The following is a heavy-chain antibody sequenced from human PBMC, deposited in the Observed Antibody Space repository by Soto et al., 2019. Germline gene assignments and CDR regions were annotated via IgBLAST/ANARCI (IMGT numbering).Heavy chain of an antibody. CDR2: IYPGDSDT. CDR3: ARGGPLGARREDWFDP. CDR1: GYSFTSYW. V-gene: IGHV5-51*01. J-gene: IGHJ5*02. D-gene: IGHD1-26*01. Sequence: GESLKISCKSSGYSFTSYWIGWVRQMPGKGLEWMGIIYPGDSDTRYSPSFQGQVTISADKSISTAYLQWSSLKASDTAMYYCARGGPLGARREDWFDPWGQGTLVPVSS.